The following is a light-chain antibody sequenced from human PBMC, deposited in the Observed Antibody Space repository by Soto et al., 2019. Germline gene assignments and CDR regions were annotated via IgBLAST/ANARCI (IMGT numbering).Light chain of an antibody. CDR3: SARDDRLSGVV. V-gene: IGLV1-47*03. CDR1: SSNIGSNH. CDR2: RSD. Sequence: QSVLTQPPSTSGTPGQRVTISCSGSSSNIGSNHVYWYQQFPGMAPKLLMYRSDQRPTGVPDRFSGSKSGTSASLAISGLWYDGEADSYCSARDDRLSGVVFGGGTKVTVL. J-gene: IGLJ2*01.